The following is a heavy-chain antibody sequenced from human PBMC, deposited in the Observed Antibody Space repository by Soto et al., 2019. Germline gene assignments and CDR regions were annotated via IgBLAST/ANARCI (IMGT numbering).Heavy chain of an antibody. CDR3: ARDPRAGVGVHVRAFVL. Sequence: QVQLVESGGGVVQPGRSLRLSCAASGFAFDNYGMHWFRQAPGKGLEWVAVNREDGSDQYYEDFVKGRFTISRDNSRNILYLQMNSLRAEDTAMYYCARDPRAGVGVHVRAFVLWGQGTMVTVSS. V-gene: IGHV3-33*01. CDR2: NREDGSDQ. D-gene: IGHD1-26*01. CDR1: GFAFDNYG. J-gene: IGHJ3*01.